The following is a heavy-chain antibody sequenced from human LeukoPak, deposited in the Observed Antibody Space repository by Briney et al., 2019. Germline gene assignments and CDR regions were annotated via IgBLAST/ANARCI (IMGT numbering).Heavy chain of an antibody. J-gene: IGHJ4*02. CDR3: ARDFCSGGSCYS. D-gene: IGHD2-15*01. Sequence: GGSLRLSCAASGFTFSSYEMNWVRQAPGKGLEWVSSISSSSSYIYYADSVKGRFTISRDNAKNSLYLQMNSLRAEDTAVYYCARDFCSGGSCYSWGQGTLVTVSS. CDR2: ISSSSSYI. CDR1: GFTFSSYE. V-gene: IGHV3-21*01.